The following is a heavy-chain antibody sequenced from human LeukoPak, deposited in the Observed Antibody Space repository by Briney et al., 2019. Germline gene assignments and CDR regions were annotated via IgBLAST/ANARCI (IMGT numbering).Heavy chain of an antibody. J-gene: IGHJ4*02. CDR2: ISSSGSTI. V-gene: IGHV3-11*01. Sequence: GGSLRLSCAASGFTFSDYYMSWIRQAPGKGLEWVSYISSSGSTIYYADSVKGRFTISRDNSKNTLYLQMNSLRAEDTAVYYCARGLRIAAAGPEIYYFDYWGQGTLVTVSS. CDR1: GFTFSDYY. D-gene: IGHD6-13*01. CDR3: ARGLRIAAAGPEIYYFDY.